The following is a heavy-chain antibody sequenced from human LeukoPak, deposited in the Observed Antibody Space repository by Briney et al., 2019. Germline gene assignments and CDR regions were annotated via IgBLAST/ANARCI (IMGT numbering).Heavy chain of an antibody. CDR1: GFTFATYG. CDR2: ISGSAGST. V-gene: IGHV3-23*01. J-gene: IGHJ4*02. D-gene: IGHD6-19*01. Sequence: GGSLRPSCAVSGFTFATYGMSWVRQAPGKGLEWVSTISGSAGSTYYADSVKGRFTISRDNSKNTLYLQMSSLRADDAAIYFCTRVSSGYWGQGTLVTVSS. CDR3: TRVSSGY.